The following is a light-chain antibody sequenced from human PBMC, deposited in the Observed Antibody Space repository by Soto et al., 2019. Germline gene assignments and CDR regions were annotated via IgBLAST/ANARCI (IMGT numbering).Light chain of an antibody. V-gene: IGKV3-20*01. Sequence: EIVLTQSPGTLSLSQGERATLSCRASPSVGGSSLAWYQQKPGQAPRLLIYGASRRASGIPDRFSGSGSGTDFTLTISRLEPEDFAVYYCQQYSSSFRTFGQGTKVDIK. CDR3: QQYSSSFRT. J-gene: IGKJ1*01. CDR1: PSVGGSS. CDR2: GAS.